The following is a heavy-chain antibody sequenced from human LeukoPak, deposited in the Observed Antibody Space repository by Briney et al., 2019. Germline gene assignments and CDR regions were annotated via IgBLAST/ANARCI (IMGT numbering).Heavy chain of an antibody. CDR3: AKGSSSSRPYYFDD. V-gene: IGHV3-23*01. CDR2: ITNSGGDT. D-gene: IGHD6-6*01. CDR1: GFTFSSYA. Sequence: GGSLRLSCAASGFTFSSYAMSWVRQAPGTGLEWVSSITNSGGDTWHADSVKGRPTISGDNSKNTLFLQMNSLRAEDTALYYCAKGSSSSRPYYFDDWGQGTLVTVSS. J-gene: IGHJ4*02.